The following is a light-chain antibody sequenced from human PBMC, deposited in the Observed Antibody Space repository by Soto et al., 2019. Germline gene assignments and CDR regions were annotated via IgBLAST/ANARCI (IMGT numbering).Light chain of an antibody. J-gene: IGKJ4*01. CDR3: LQDFAYPLT. V-gene: IGKV1-6*01. CDR1: QGVSND. Sequence: AIQMTQSPSSLSASVGDRVTITCRASQGVSNDVGWYQQKPGKAPRLLIYAASILQSGVPSRFSGSQSATDFTLTISSLQPEDFATYYCLQDFAYPLTFGGGTKVEIK. CDR2: AAS.